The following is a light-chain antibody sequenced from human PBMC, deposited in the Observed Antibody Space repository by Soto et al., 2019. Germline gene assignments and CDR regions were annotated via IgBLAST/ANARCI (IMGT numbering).Light chain of an antibody. V-gene: IGLV2-11*01. CDR1: SSDVGGYNY. Sequence: QSALTQPPSVSGSPGQSVAISCTGTSSDVGGYNYVSWYQQYPGKAPKVMIYDVSGRPSGVPDRFSGSKSGNTASLIISGLLAEDEAEYYCCSYGGNYFIFGGGTKLTVL. CDR3: CSYGGNYFI. J-gene: IGLJ2*01. CDR2: DVS.